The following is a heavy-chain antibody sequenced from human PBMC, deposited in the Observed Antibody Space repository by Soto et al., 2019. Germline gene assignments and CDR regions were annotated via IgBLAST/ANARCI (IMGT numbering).Heavy chain of an antibody. CDR1: GFTFSSYA. D-gene: IGHD3-16*01. J-gene: IGHJ3*02. Sequence: QVQLVESGGGVVQPGRSLRLSCAASGFTFSSYAMHWVRQAPGKGLEWVAVISYDGSNKYYADSVKGRFTISRDNSKNTLYLQMNSLRAEDTAVYYCARVDVGGSTDGSGAFEICGQGTMVTVSS. V-gene: IGHV3-30-3*01. CDR2: ISYDGSNK. CDR3: ARVDVGGSTDGSGAFEI.